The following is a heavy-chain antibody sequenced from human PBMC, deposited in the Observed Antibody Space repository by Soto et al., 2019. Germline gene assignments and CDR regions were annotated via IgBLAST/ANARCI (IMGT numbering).Heavy chain of an antibody. J-gene: IGHJ6*02. Sequence: GASVKVSCKASGGTFSSYAISWVRQAPGQGLEWMGGIIPIFGTANYAQKFQGRVTITADESTSTAYMELSSLRSEDTAVYYCARDLRDWDTATYYYGMYVWGQGSTVTVSS. D-gene: IGHD5-18*01. V-gene: IGHV1-69*13. CDR3: ARDLRDWDTATYYYGMYV. CDR2: IIPIFGTA. CDR1: GGTFSSYA.